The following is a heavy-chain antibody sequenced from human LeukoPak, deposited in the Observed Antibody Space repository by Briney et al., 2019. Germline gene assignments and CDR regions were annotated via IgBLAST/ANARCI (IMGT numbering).Heavy chain of an antibody. CDR3: AKARYSSSANNWFDP. D-gene: IGHD6-19*01. CDR1: GFTVSSNY. Sequence: GGSLRLSCAASGFTVSSNYMSWVRQAPGKGLEWVSVIYSGGSTYYADSVKGRFTISRDNSKNTLYLQMNSLRAEDTAVYYCAKARYSSSANNWFDPWGQGTLVTVSS. J-gene: IGHJ5*02. CDR2: IYSGGST. V-gene: IGHV3-53*05.